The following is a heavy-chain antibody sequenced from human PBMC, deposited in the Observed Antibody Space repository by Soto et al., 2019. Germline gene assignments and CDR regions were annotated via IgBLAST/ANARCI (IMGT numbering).Heavy chain of an antibody. Sequence: QVQLVESGGGVVQPGRSLRLSCAASGFTFSSYAMHWVRQAPGKGLVWVAVISYDGSNKYYADSVKGRFTISRDNSKNTLYLQMNSMRAEDTAVYYCYFLSAGSFDYWGHGTLVTDSS. V-gene: IGHV3-30-3*01. CDR1: GFTFSSYA. CDR3: YFLSAGSFDY. CDR2: ISYDGSNK. J-gene: IGHJ4*01.